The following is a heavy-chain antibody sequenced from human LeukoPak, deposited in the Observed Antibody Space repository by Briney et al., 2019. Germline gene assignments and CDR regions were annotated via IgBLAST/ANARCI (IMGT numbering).Heavy chain of an antibody. CDR3: ARGRKITICGVVSQDWFDP. D-gene: IGHD3-3*01. J-gene: IGHJ5*02. CDR2: ISVYNGNT. V-gene: IGHV1-18*01. Sequence: ASVNLSCKASGYTFTSYGNSWVRQRPGQGLEWMGWISVYNGNTNYAQKVQGRVNMTTDTSTSTAYMELRSLRSDETAVYYCARGRKITICGVVSQDWFDPWGQGTLVTVSS. CDR1: GYTFTSYG.